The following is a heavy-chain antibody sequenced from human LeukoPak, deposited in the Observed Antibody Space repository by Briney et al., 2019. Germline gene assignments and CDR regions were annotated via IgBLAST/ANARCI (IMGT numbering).Heavy chain of an antibody. Sequence: SETLSLTCTVSGGSISSYYWSWIRQPPGKGLEWIGYIYYSGSTNYNPSLKSRVTISVDTSKNQFSLKLSSVTAADTAVYYCAGAEAGVFSREVGYFDYWGQGTLVTVSS. D-gene: IGHD3-3*01. CDR1: GGSISSYY. J-gene: IGHJ4*02. CDR2: IYYSGST. CDR3: AGAEAGVFSREVGYFDY. V-gene: IGHV4-59*01.